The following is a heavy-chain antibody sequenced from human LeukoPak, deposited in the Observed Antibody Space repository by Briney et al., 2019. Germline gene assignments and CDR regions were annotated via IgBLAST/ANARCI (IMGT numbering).Heavy chain of an antibody. J-gene: IGHJ1*01. D-gene: IGHD1-14*01. CDR1: GFTFSSYA. CDR2: ISYDGSNK. Sequence: GRSLRLSCAASGFTFSSYAMHWVRQAPGKGLEWVTVISYDGSNKYYADSVKGRFTISRDNSKNTLYLQMHSLRAEDTAGYYCARARSGGAEFQQWGQGTLVTVSS. V-gene: IGHV3-30*01. CDR3: ARARSGGAEFQQ.